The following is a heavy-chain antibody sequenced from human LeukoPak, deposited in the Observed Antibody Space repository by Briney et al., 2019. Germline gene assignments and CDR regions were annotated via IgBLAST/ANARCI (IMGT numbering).Heavy chain of an antibody. V-gene: IGHV3-11*01. J-gene: IGHJ4*02. CDR3: VRSVYNWNDVDY. CDR1: GFTFSDYY. Sequence: GGALRLSCAASGFTFSDYYMSWIRQAPGKGLEGVSYISSTVITTYYADSVKGGFTISRDNAKNSLYLQMNSLRAEDTAVYYCVRSVYNWNDVDYWGQGTLVTVSS. CDR2: ISSTVITT. D-gene: IGHD1-20*01.